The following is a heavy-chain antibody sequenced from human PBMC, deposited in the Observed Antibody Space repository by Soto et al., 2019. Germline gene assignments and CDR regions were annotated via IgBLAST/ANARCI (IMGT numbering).Heavy chain of an antibody. CDR3: AKDGHDYSSYFYYYYGMDV. D-gene: IGHD4-4*01. J-gene: IGHJ6*02. V-gene: IGHV3-30*18. CDR1: GFTFSSYG. CDR2: ISYDGSNK. Sequence: QVQLVESGGGVVQPGRSLRLSCAASGFTFSSYGMHWVRQAPGKGLEWVAVISYDGSNKYYADSVKGRFTISRDNSKNTLYLQMNSLRAEDTAVYYCAKDGHDYSSYFYYYYGMDVWGQGTTVTVSS.